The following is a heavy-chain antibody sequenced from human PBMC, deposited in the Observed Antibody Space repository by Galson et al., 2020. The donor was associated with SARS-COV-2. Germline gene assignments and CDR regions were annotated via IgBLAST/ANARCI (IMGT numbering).Heavy chain of an antibody. V-gene: IGHV3-21*01. CDR3: AREEREWVIRRKSEALEHLDA. CDR1: GFTFNSYS. CDR2: ISSISSYK. D-gene: IGHD2-21*01. Sequence: NSGGSLRLSCAASGFTFNSYSMNWVRQAPGKGLEWVSSISSISSYKYYADSLKGRFTISRDNAKNSLFLQMNSLRAEDTAVYYCAREEREWVIRRKSEALEHLDAWGKGAVVT. J-gene: IGHJ5*02.